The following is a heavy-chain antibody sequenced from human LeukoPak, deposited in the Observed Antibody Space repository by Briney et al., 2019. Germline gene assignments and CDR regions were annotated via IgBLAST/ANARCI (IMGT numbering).Heavy chain of an antibody. CDR3: AAGYIGGAMVTNAFDI. CDR2: TVVGSGNT. CDR1: GFSFTNSA. Sequence: SVKVSCKASGFSFTNSAVQWVRQARGQRLEWIGWTVVGSGNTIYVQKFRERVTITRDMSTSTAYMELSSLRSEDTAVYYCAAGYIGGAMVTNAFDIWGQGTMVTVSS. V-gene: IGHV1-58*01. D-gene: IGHD5-18*01. J-gene: IGHJ3*02.